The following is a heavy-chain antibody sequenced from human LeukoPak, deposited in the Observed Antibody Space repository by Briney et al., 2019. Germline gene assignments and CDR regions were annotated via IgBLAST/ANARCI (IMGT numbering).Heavy chain of an antibody. D-gene: IGHD3-10*01. CDR1: GFIFSNYW. J-gene: IGHJ4*02. CDR2: IKQDGSEK. CDR3: ARDYSGSGSVDY. V-gene: IGHV3-7*01. Sequence: GGSLRLSCSASGFIFSNYWMTWVRQAPGKGLEWVANIKQDGSEKYYVVSVKGRFTISRDNSKNTLYLQMNSLRAEDTAVYYCARDYSGSGSVDYWGQGTLVTVSS.